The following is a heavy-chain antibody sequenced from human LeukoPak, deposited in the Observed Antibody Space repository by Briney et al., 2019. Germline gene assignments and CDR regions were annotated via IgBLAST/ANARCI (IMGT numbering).Heavy chain of an antibody. D-gene: IGHD6-19*01. J-gene: IGHJ4*02. CDR2: ISGSGGST. Sequence: GGSLRLSCAASGFTFSSYAMSWVRQAPGKGLEWVSAISGSGGSTYYADSVKGRFTISRDNSKNTLYLQMNSLRAEDTAVYYCAKGYSSGWNFTHGFDYWGQGTLVTVSS. CDR1: GFTFSSYA. V-gene: IGHV3-23*01. CDR3: AKGYSSGWNFTHGFDY.